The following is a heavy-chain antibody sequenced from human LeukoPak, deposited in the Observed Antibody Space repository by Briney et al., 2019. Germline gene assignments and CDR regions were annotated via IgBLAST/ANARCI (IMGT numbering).Heavy chain of an antibody. CDR2: ISYDGSNK. J-gene: IGHJ3*02. V-gene: IGHV3-30-3*01. CDR1: GFTFSSYA. D-gene: IGHD3-22*01. CDR3: AREYYYDSSGYPGDAFDI. Sequence: GESLKISCAASGFTFSSYAMHWVRQAPGKGLEWVAVISYDGSNKYYADSVKGRFTISRDNSKTTLYLQMNSLRAEDTAVYYCAREYYYDSSGYPGDAFDIWGQGTMVTVSS.